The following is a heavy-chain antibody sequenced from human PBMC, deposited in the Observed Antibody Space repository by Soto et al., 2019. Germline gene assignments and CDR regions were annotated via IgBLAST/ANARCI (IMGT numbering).Heavy chain of an antibody. CDR2: IYYSGST. Sequence: ASETLSLTCTVSGGSISSGDYYWSWIRQPPGKGLEWIGYIYYSGSTYYNPSLKSRVTISVDTSKNQFSLKLSSVTAADTAVYYCARFTIFGVVTFDYWGQGTLVTVSS. CDR3: ARFTIFGVVTFDY. D-gene: IGHD3-3*01. V-gene: IGHV4-30-4*01. J-gene: IGHJ4*02. CDR1: GGSISSGDYY.